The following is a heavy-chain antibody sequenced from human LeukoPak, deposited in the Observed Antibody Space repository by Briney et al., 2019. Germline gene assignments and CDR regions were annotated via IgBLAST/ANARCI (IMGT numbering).Heavy chain of an antibody. V-gene: IGHV3-66*01. CDR1: GFTVSSNY. CDR2: IYSGGST. Sequence: GGSLRLSCAASGFTVSSNYMSWVRQAPGKGLEWVLVIYSGGSTYYADSVKGRFTISRDNSKNTLYIQMNSLRAEDTAVYYCAREPGDYFDYWGQGTLVTVSS. J-gene: IGHJ4*02. CDR3: AREPGDYFDY. D-gene: IGHD3-10*01.